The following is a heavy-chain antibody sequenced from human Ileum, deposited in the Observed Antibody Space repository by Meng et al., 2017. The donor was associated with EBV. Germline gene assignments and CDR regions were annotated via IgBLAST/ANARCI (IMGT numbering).Heavy chain of an antibody. Sequence: TSKDSRPTLVQPIQTLTLSCSFSWFSLTSSGVVVGCIPQPPGKALEWLALIYWNDDKRYSPSLKSRLTVTRDTSKNQVVLTLTNVDPVDTATYYCARRPGSPSSRFDYWGQGTLVTVSS. CDR3: ARRPGSPSSRFDY. CDR1: WFSLTSSGVV. J-gene: IGHJ4*02. D-gene: IGHD6-6*01. V-gene: IGHV2-5*01. CDR2: IYWNDDK.